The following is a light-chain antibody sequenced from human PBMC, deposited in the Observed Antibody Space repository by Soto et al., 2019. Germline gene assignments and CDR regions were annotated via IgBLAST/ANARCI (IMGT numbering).Light chain of an antibody. CDR1: QSVSSY. CDR3: QQRSNWPWT. Sequence: EIVLTQSPATLSLSPGDRATLSCRASQSVSSYLAWYQQKPGQAPRLLIYDASNRATGIPARFSGSGSGTDFTLTISSLEPEECAVYYCQQRSNWPWTFGQGTKGEIK. CDR2: DAS. J-gene: IGKJ1*01. V-gene: IGKV3-11*01.